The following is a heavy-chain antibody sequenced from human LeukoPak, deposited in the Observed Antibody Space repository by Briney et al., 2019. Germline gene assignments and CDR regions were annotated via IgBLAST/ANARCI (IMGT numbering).Heavy chain of an antibody. Sequence: GGSLRLSCAASGFTFSNYGMHWLRQAPGKGLEWVAVISSGGSDKYHAGSVKGRFTISRDNSKNTLYLQMDSLRAEDTAVYYCAKEVTIPAAGRKDYYYYGLDVWGQGTTVTVSS. J-gene: IGHJ6*02. D-gene: IGHD6-13*01. V-gene: IGHV3-30*18. CDR1: GFTFSNYG. CDR3: AKEVTIPAAGRKDYYYYGLDV. CDR2: ISSGGSDK.